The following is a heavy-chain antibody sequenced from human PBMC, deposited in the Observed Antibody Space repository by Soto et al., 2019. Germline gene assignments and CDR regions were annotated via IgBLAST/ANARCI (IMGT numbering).Heavy chain of an antibody. CDR3: AGKPNALSYFDY. V-gene: IGHV4-31*03. CDR1: GGSITTIDYY. Sequence: SETLSLTCTVSGGSITTIDYYWTWIRQLPGEGLEWIAYIHHAGPTYYNPSLQSRITISVDTSQNQFSLKLNSVTAADTAVYFWAGKPNALSYFDYWGQGALVTVSS. D-gene: IGHD2-8*01. J-gene: IGHJ4*02. CDR2: IHHAGPT.